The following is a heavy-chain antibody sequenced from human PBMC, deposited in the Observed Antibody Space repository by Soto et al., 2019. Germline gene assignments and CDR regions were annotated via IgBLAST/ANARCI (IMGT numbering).Heavy chain of an antibody. CDR1: GFIFSSYA. CDR2: ITGSGRST. Sequence: EVQLLESGGGLVQPGGSLRLSCAASGFIFSSYAMSWVRQAPGKGLEWVSHITGSGRSTYYADSVKGRFTISRDNSKNTLYLQMNSLRAEDTAAYYCASHYDFWSGYYNYWGQGTLVTVSS. V-gene: IGHV3-23*01. J-gene: IGHJ4*02. CDR3: ASHYDFWSGYYNY. D-gene: IGHD3-3*01.